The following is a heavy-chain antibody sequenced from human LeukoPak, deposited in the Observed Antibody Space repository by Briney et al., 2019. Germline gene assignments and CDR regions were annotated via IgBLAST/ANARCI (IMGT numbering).Heavy chain of an antibody. Sequence: PGGSLRLSCAASGFTFSDYYMSWIRQAPGKGLEWVSYISSGGSTIYYADSVKGRFTISRDNAKNSLYLQMNSLRAEDTAVYYCAKGAVYYYYMDVWGKGTTVTISS. V-gene: IGHV3-11*01. CDR1: GFTFSDYY. CDR2: ISSGGSTI. J-gene: IGHJ6*03. CDR3: AKGAVYYYYMDV.